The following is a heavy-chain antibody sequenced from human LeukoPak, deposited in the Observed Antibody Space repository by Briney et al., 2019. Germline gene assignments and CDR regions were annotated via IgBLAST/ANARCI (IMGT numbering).Heavy chain of an antibody. CDR2: ISSSSSHT. J-gene: IGHJ4*02. D-gene: IGHD4-23*01. CDR1: GFTFSDYY. V-gene: IGHV3-11*05. CDR3: AREFLSTVVTPTFDY. Sequence: PGGSLRLSCAASGFTFSDYYMSWIRQAPGKGLEWVSYISSSSSHTNYADSVKGRFTISRDNAKNSLYLQMNSLRAEDTAVYYCAREFLSTVVTPTFDYWGQGTLVTVSS.